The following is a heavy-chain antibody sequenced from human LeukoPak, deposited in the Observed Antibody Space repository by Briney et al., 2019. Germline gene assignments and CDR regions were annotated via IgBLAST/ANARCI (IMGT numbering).Heavy chain of an antibody. J-gene: IGHJ5*02. V-gene: IGHV5-51*01. CDR2: IYPGDSDA. CDR3: GRHYQMSAPLDT. Sequence: GESLKISFKGSGYNFNNYWIAWVRPTPGKGLEWMGIIYPGDSDATYSPSFQGQVTISADKSISTAYLQWSSLKASDTAIYYCGRHYQMSAPLDTWGQGTLVTVSS. CDR1: GYNFNNYW. D-gene: IGHD2-2*01.